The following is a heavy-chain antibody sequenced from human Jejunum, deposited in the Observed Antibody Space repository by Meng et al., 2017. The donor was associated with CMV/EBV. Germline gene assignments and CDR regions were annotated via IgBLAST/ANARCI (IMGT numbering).Heavy chain of an antibody. CDR2: IKLDGSDK. J-gene: IGHJ3*02. V-gene: IGHV3-7*01. Sequence: SRAASGFRFSAYWMSGVRQAPGKGLEWVANIKLDGSDKHYVDSVKGRFTISRDNAKNSLYLQMNSLRAEDTALYYCVRGGGAFDMWGQGTTVTVSS. CDR1: GFRFSAYW. CDR3: VRGGGAFDM. D-gene: IGHD3-10*01.